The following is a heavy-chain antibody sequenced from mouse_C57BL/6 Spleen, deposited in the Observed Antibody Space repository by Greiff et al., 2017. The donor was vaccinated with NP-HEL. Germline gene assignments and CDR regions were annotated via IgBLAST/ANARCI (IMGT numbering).Heavy chain of an antibody. D-gene: IGHD3-3*01. CDR3: ERGTGTWGDY. J-gene: IGHJ4*01. CDR1: GYAFSSYW. V-gene: IGHV1-80*01. CDR2: IYPGDGDT. Sequence: VKLVESGAELVKPGASVKISCKASGYAFSSYWMNWVKQRPGKGLEWIGQIYPGDGDTNYKGKFKGKATLSADKSSSTAYMQLSSLTSEDSAVYFCERGTGTWGDYWGQGTSVTVSS.